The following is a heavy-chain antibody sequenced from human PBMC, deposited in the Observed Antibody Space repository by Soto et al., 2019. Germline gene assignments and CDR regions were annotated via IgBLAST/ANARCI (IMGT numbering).Heavy chain of an antibody. CDR3: ARGHIVVLPAASRAYYYGLDV. V-gene: IGHV3-21*01. CDR1: GFTFIIYT. Sequence: EVQLVESGGGLVKPGGSVRLSCAASGFTFIIYTMNWVRQAPGKGLEWVSSISPSSDYIYYADSLKGRFTISRDNTKNSLYLQMNSLGVEDTAVYYCARGHIVVLPAASRAYYYGLDVWGQGTTVTVSS. J-gene: IGHJ6*02. CDR2: ISPSSDYI. D-gene: IGHD2-2*01.